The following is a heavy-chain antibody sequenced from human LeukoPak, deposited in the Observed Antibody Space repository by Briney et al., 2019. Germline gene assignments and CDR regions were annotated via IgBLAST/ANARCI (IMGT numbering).Heavy chain of an antibody. CDR2: INTGNGVT. V-gene: IGHV1-3*04. CDR1: GYTFTRNA. J-gene: IGHJ4*02. D-gene: IGHD3-10*01. Sequence: ASVKVSCKASGYTFTRNAMHWVRQAPGQRLEWMGWINTGNGVTKYSQKFQGRVTITRDISASTVYMELSSLTSEDTAVYYCARGRILLWFGDSPDFDYWGLGTLVTVSS. CDR3: ARGRILLWFGDSPDFDY.